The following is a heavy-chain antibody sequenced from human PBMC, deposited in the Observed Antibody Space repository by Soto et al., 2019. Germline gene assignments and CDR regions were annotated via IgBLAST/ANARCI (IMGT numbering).Heavy chain of an antibody. D-gene: IGHD2-15*01. CDR1: GGSISSSSYY. CDR3: ARSYCSGGGCYRRTPYYYYYGMDV. V-gene: IGHV4-39*01. CDR2: IYYSGST. Sequence: SETLSLTCTVSGGSISSSSYYWGWIRQPPGKGLEWIGSIYYSGSTYYNPSLKSRVTISVDTSKNQFSLKLSSVTAADTAVYYCARSYCSGGGCYRRTPYYYYYGMDVWGQGTTVTVS. J-gene: IGHJ6*02.